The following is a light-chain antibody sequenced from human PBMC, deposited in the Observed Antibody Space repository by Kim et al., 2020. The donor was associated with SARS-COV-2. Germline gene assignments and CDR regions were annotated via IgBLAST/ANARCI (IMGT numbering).Light chain of an antibody. CDR1: QSLLHSNGKTC. CDR2: EVS. V-gene: IGKV2D-29*02. J-gene: IGKJ5*01. Sequence: QPASISCKCSQSLLHSNGKTCLFWYVQKPGQSPQLLVYEVSNRFSGVPDRVSGSGSGTEFTLKISRVEAEDVGVYYCMQNIQLPTFGQGTRLEIK. CDR3: MQNIQLPT.